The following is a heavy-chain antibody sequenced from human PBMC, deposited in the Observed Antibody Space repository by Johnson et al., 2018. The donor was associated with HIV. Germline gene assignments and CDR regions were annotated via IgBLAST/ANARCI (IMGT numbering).Heavy chain of an antibody. D-gene: IGHD1-26*01. V-gene: IGHV3-30-3*01. Sequence: QVQLVESGGGVVQPGRSLRLSCAASGFTFSSYAMHWVRQAPGKGLEWVAVISYDGSNKYYADSVKGRFTISRDNSKNTLYLQMNSLRADDTAVYYCARDKVDDAFVIWGQGTMVTVSS. CDR3: ARDKVDDAFVI. CDR2: ISYDGSNK. CDR1: GFTFSSYA. J-gene: IGHJ3*02.